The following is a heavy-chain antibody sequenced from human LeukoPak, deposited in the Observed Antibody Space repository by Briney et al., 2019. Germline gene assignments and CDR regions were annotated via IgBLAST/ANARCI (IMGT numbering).Heavy chain of an antibody. J-gene: IGHJ4*02. CDR3: ARAGLSIAVATDY. CDR2: ISAYNGNT. CDR1: GYTFNSYG. V-gene: IGHV1-18*01. Sequence: HVASVKVSCKSSGYTFNSYGISWVRQAPGQGLEWMGWISAYNGNTNYAQKIQGRVTMTTDTSTSTAYMELRSLRSDDTAVYYCARAGLSIAVATDYWGQGTLVTVSS. D-gene: IGHD6-19*01.